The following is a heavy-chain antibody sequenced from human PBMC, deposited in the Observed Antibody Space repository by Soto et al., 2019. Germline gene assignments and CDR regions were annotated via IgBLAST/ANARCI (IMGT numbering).Heavy chain of an antibody. J-gene: IGHJ4*02. CDR2: IDTDGSST. V-gene: IGHV3-74*01. CDR3: VRDDFGGRMDY. D-gene: IGHD1-26*01. Sequence: EVQLVESGGGLVQPGGSLRLSCAASGFTFSSYWMHWVRQAPGKGLVWVAHIDTDGSSTSYADSVKGRFTISRDNAKNTLYLHMNSVRAEDMAVYYCVRDDFGGRMDYWGLGTLVTVSS. CDR1: GFTFSSYW.